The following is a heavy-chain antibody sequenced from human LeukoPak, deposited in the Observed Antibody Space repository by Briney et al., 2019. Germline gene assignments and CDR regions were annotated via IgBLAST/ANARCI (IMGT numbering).Heavy chain of an antibody. V-gene: IGHV1-46*01. J-gene: IGHJ4*02. Sequence: ASVKASCKASGYTFTSYYMHWVRQAPGQGLEWMGIINPSGGSTSYAQKFQGRVTMTRDTSTSTVYMELSSLRSEDTAVYYCARVARRYYDSSGYYSDWGQGTLVTVSS. CDR1: GYTFTSYY. CDR2: INPSGGST. CDR3: ARVARRYYDSSGYYSD. D-gene: IGHD3-22*01.